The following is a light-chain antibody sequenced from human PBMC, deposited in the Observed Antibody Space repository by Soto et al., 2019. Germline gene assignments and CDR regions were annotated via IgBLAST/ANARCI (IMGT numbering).Light chain of an antibody. CDR3: SSYTSTNTLVV. Sequence: QSALTQPASVSGSPGQSITISCTGTSSDVGGYNYVSWYQQHPGKAPKLMIFDVTNRPSGVSFRFSGSKSGNTASLTISGLQAEDEADYYCSSYTSTNTLVVFGGGTQLTVL. J-gene: IGLJ2*01. CDR1: SSDVGGYNY. CDR2: DVT. V-gene: IGLV2-14*01.